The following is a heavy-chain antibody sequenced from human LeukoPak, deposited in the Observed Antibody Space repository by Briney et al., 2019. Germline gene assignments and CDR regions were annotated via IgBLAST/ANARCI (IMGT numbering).Heavy chain of an antibody. CDR1: GGSISSYY. V-gene: IGHV4-59*08. Sequence: SETLSLTCTVSGGSISSYYWSWIRQPPGKGLEWIGYIYNSGSTDYNPSLRSRVTISLDASKNQFSLRLSSVTAADTAVYYCARPLDRYGALERWGQGTLVTVSS. J-gene: IGHJ4*02. CDR3: ARPLDRYGALER. CDR2: IYNSGST. D-gene: IGHD4-17*01.